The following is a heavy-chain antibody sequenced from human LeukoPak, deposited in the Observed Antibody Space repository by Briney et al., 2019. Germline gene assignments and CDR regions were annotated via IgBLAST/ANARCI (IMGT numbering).Heavy chain of an antibody. D-gene: IGHD6-13*01. V-gene: IGHV3-74*01. CDR3: ARADREQQLVEPFFDC. Sequence: PGGSLRLSCAASGFTFSSYWMHWVRHAPGKGLVWVSRINSDGSSTSYADSVKGRFTISRDNAKNTLYLQMNSLRAEDTAVYYCARADREQQLVEPFFDCWGQGTLVTVSS. CDR2: INSDGSST. CDR1: GFTFSSYW. J-gene: IGHJ4*02.